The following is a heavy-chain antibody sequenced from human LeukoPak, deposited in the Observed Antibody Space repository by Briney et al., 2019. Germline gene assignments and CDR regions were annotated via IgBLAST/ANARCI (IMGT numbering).Heavy chain of an antibody. CDR1: GYTFTSYY. CDR3: GRDMAIADHQRNSYYMDV. CDR2: IIPIFGTA. J-gene: IGHJ6*03. Sequence: SVKVSCKASGYTFTSYYMHWVRQAPGQGLEWMGEIIPIFGTANYAQKFQGRVTITADESTSTAYMELSSLRSEDTAVYYCGRDMAIADHQRNSYYMDVWGKGTTVTVSS. D-gene: IGHD6-13*01. V-gene: IGHV1-69*13.